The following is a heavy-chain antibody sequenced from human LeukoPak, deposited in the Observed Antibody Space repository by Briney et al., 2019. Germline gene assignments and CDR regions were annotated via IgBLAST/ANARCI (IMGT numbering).Heavy chain of an antibody. D-gene: IGHD3-22*01. CDR2: IWYDGSNK. CDR1: GFTFSSYG. Sequence: PGGSLRLSCAASGFTFSSYGMHWVRQAPGKGLEWVAVIWYDGSNKYYADSVKGRFTISRDNSKNTLYLQMNSPRAEDTAVYYCARVPGYYDSSGYGLGAFDIWGQGTMVTVSS. CDR3: ARVPGYYDSSGYGLGAFDI. V-gene: IGHV3-33*01. J-gene: IGHJ3*02.